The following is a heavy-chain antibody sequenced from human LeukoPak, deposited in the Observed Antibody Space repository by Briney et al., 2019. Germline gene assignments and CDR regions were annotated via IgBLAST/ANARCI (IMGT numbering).Heavy chain of an antibody. CDR3: ARRRNYLSHFDY. V-gene: IGHV4-34*01. CDR1: GGSFTGYY. D-gene: IGHD1-7*01. Sequence: SETLSLTCTVYGGSFTGYYWIWIRQPPGKGLEWIGEINHSGSTNYNPSLKSRVTISVDTSKNQFSLKLSSVTAADTAVYYCARRRNYLSHFDYWGQGTLVTVSS. J-gene: IGHJ4*02. CDR2: INHSGST.